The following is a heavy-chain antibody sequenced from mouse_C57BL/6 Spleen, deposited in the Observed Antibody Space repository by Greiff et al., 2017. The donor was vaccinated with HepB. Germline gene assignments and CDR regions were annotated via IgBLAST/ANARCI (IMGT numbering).Heavy chain of an antibody. Sequence: VQRVESGAELVRPGTSVKMSCKASGYTFTNYWIGWAKQRPGHGLEWIGDIYPGGGYTNYNEKFKGKATLTADKSSSTAYMQFSSLTSEDSAIYYCARRDYGPYYFDYWGQGTTLTVSS. V-gene: IGHV1-63*01. J-gene: IGHJ2*01. D-gene: IGHD1-1*01. CDR1: GYTFTNYW. CDR3: ARRDYGPYYFDY. CDR2: IYPGGGYT.